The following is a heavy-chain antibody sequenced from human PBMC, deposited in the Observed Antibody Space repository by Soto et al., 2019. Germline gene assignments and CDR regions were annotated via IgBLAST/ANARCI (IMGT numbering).Heavy chain of an antibody. CDR1: GGSISSGDYY. CDR2: IYYSGST. CDR3: ARYDRGMGFFDY. Sequence: SETLSLTCTVSGGSISSGDYYWSWIRQPPGKGLEWIGYIYYSGSTYYNPSLKSRVTISVDTSKNQFSLKLSSVTAADTAVYYCARYDRGMGFFDYWGQGTLVTVSS. J-gene: IGHJ4*02. D-gene: IGHD3-16*01. V-gene: IGHV4-30-4*01.